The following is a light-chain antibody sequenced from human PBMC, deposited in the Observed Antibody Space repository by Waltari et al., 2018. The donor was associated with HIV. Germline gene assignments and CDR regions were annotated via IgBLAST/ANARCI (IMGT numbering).Light chain of an antibody. Sequence: QSVLTQPPSASGTPGQRVTISCSGSRSNIGSNNVNWYQQLPGTAPKLVIHSNNQRPSGVPARFSGSKSGTSASLAISGLQSEDEADYYCAAWDDNVNALFGGGTRLTVV. CDR2: SNN. V-gene: IGLV1-44*01. CDR3: AAWDDNVNAL. CDR1: RSNIGSNN. J-gene: IGLJ2*01.